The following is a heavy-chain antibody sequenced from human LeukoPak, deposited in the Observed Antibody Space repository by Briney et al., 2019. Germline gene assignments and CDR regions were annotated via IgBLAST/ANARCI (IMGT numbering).Heavy chain of an antibody. D-gene: IGHD3-9*01. J-gene: IGHJ3*02. V-gene: IGHV4-59*08. Sequence: SETLSLTCTVSGGSISSYYWSWIRQPPGKGLEWIGYIYYSGSTNYNPSLKGRVTISVDTSKNQFSLKLSSVTAADTAVYYCARHGRGHYDILTGYGFGAFDIWGQGTMVTVSS. CDR2: IYYSGST. CDR1: GGSISSYY. CDR3: ARHGRGHYDILTGYGFGAFDI.